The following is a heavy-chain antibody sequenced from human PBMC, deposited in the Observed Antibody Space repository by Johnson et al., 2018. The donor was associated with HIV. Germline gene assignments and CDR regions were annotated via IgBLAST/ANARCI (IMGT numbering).Heavy chain of an antibody. CDR2: IYSGGST. Sequence: VQLVESGGGLVQPGGSLRLSCAASGFTVSSNYMSWVRQAPGKGLEWVSVIYSGGSTYYADSVKGRFTISRDNSKNTLYLQMNSLRAEDTAVYYCASLSSSLFGAFDIGGQGTMVTVSS. CDR3: ASLSSSLFGAFDI. D-gene: IGHD6-13*01. CDR1: GFTVSSNY. J-gene: IGHJ3*02. V-gene: IGHV3-66*01.